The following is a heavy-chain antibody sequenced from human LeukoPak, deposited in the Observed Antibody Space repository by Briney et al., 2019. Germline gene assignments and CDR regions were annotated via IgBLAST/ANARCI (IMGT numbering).Heavy chain of an antibody. D-gene: IGHD6-13*01. CDR2: IYYSGST. V-gene: IGHV4-39*01. CDR1: GGSISSSSYY. CDR3: ARLSVIAAAGTEYFDY. Sequence: PSETLSLTCTVSGGSISSSSYYWGWIRQPPGKGLERIGSIYYSGSTYYNPSLKSRVTISVDTSKNQFSLKLSSVTAADTAVYYCARLSVIAAAGTEYFDYWGQGTLVTVSS. J-gene: IGHJ4*02.